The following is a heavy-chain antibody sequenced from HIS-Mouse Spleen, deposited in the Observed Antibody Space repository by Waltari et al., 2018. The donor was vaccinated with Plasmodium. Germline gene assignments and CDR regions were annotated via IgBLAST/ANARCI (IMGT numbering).Heavy chain of an antibody. CDR2: INHSGST. CDR3: ARAPIRDAFDI. J-gene: IGHJ3*02. Sequence: QVQLQQWGAGLLKPSETLSLTCAVYGGSFSGYYWSWIRQPPGKGLEWIGEINHSGSTNYNPSLKSRVTISVDTSKNQFSLKLSSVTAAGTAVYYCARAPIRDAFDIWGQGTMVTVSS. V-gene: IGHV4-34*01. CDR1: GGSFSGYY. D-gene: IGHD3-9*01.